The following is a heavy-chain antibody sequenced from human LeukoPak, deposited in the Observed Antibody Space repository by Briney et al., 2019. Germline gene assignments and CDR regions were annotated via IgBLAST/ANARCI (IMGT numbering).Heavy chain of an antibody. D-gene: IGHD1-26*01. CDR2: ISAYNGNT. CDR1: GYTFTSYG. J-gene: IGHJ6*02. CDR3: ARDRTLVGADAYYGMDV. Sequence: GASVKVSCKASGYTFTSYGISWVRQAPGQGLEWMGWISAYNGNTNYAQKLQGRVTMTTDTSTSTAYMELGSLRSDDTAVYYCARDRTLVGADAYYGMDVWGQGTTVTVSS. V-gene: IGHV1-18*01.